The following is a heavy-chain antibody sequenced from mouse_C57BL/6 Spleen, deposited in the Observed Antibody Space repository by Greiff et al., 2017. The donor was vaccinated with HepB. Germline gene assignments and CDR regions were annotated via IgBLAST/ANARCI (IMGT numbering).Heavy chain of an antibody. CDR1: GYTFTSYW. V-gene: IGHV1-69*01. CDR2: IDPSDSYT. D-gene: IGHD2-4*01. Sequence: QVQLQQPGAELVMPGASVKLSCKASGYTFTSYWMHWVKQRPGQGLEWIGEIDPSDSYTNYNQKFKGKSTLTVDKSSSTAYMQLSSLTSEDSAVYYCARKGIYYDYLYAMDYWGQGTSVTVSS. CDR3: ARKGIYYDYLYAMDY. J-gene: IGHJ4*01.